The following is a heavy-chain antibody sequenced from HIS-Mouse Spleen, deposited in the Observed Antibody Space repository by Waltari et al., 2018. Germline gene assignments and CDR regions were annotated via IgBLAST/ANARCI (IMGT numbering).Heavy chain of an antibody. CDR3: AREIPYSSSWYDWYFDL. CDR1: GGSISSSSYY. J-gene: IGHJ2*01. D-gene: IGHD6-13*01. Sequence: QLQLQESGPGLVKPSETLSLTCTVSGGSISSSSYYWGWIRQPPGKGLEWIGSIYYSGSTYDNPLLKSRVTISVDTSKNQFSRKLSSVTAADTAVYYCAREIPYSSSWYDWYFDLWGRGTLVTVSS. V-gene: IGHV4-39*07. CDR2: IYYSGST.